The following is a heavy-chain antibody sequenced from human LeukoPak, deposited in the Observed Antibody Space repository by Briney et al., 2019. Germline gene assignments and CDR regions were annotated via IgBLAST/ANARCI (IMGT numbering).Heavy chain of an antibody. J-gene: IGHJ6*04. CDR1: GFTVSSNF. V-gene: IGHV3-48*04. CDR2: ISSSGSTI. D-gene: IGHD3-22*01. CDR3: AELGITMIRGV. Sequence: GGSLRLSCAASGFTVSSNFMTWVRQAPGKGLEWVSYISSSGSTIYYADSVKGRFTISRDNAKNSLYLQMNSLRAEDTAVYYCAELGITMIRGVWGKGTTVTISS.